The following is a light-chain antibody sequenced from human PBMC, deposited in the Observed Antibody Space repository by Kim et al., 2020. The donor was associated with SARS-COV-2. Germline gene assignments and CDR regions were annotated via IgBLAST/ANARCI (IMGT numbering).Light chain of an antibody. CDR2: DDS. CDR3: QVWDSITDPVI. J-gene: IGLJ2*01. Sequence: SYELTQSPSVSVAPRKTARITGGGNNLERRSVHWYQQKPGQAPVLILFDDSDRSSGIPERFSGSNSGNTATLTISRVEAGDEADYYCQVWDSITDPVIFGGGTQLTVL. CDR1: NLERRS. V-gene: IGLV3-21*03.